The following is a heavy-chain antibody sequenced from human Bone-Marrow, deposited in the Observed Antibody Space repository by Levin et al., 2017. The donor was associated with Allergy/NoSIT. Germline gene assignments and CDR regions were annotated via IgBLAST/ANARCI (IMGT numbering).Heavy chain of an antibody. J-gene: IGHJ4*02. CDR2: ISGSGGTT. V-gene: IGHV3-23*01. D-gene: IGHD2-21*02. Sequence: SCAASGFIFSRSSMCWVRQAPGKGLEWVSLISGSGGTTYYADSVKGRFTISRDNSQSTLYLQMNSLRAEDTAVYFCAKESPNCGGGCYSLVDYWGKGTLVTVSS. CDR3: AKESPNCGGGCYSLVDY. CDR1: GFIFSRSS.